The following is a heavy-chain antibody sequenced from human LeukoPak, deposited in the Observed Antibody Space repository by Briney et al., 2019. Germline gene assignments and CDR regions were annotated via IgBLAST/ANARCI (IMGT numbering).Heavy chain of an antibody. V-gene: IGHV4-61*01. CDR1: GGSISSSSYY. J-gene: IGHJ3*02. Sequence: PSETLSLTCTVSGGSISSSSYYWSWIRQPPGKGLEWIGYIYYSGSTNYNPSLKSRVTISVDTSKNQFSLKLSSVTAADTAVYYCARGELGPYDDAFDIWGQGTMVTVSS. D-gene: IGHD3-3*01. CDR3: ARGELGPYDDAFDI. CDR2: IYYSGST.